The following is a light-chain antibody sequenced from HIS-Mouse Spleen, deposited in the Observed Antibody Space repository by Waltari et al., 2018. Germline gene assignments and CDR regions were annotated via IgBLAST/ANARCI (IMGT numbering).Light chain of an antibody. CDR2: KDS. CDR3: QSADSSGTWV. Sequence: SYELTQPPSVSVSPGQTARVNGSGYALTKKDANWYQQKPGQAPVLVIYKDSERPSGIPERFSGSSSGTTVTLTISGVQAEDEADYYCQSADSSGTWVFGGGTKLTVL. J-gene: IGLJ3*02. V-gene: IGLV3-25*03. CDR1: ALTKKD.